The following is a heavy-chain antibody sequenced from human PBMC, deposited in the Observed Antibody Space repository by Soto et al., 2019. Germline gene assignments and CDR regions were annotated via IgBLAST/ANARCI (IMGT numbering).Heavy chain of an antibody. V-gene: IGHV3-48*02. CDR1: GFIFTSYS. CDR3: ARDLSYAFDY. J-gene: IGHJ4*02. D-gene: IGHD1-26*01. CDR2: IRIASNHI. Sequence: EVQLVESGGGLVQPGGSLRLSCAASGFIFTSYSMNWVRQAPGKGLEWLSYIRIASNHIGYADSVRGRFTISSDIAKNSLYLQMNSLREEETAVYYCARDLSYAFDYWGQGTLVTVSS.